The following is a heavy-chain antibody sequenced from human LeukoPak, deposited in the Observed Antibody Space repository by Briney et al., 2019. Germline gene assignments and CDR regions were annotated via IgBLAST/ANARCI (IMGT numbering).Heavy chain of an antibody. D-gene: IGHD6-19*01. CDR1: GGSISSSPYY. Sequence: PSETLSLTCTVSGGSISSSPYYWGWIRQPPGKGLEWIGNIYYSGSTYYNPSLKTRVTISVDTSKNQFSLKLTSVTAADTAVYYCARHASVDGNCPRPLVYWGQGSLVTVSS. CDR2: IYYSGST. V-gene: IGHV4-39*01. CDR3: ARHASVDGNCPRPLVY. J-gene: IGHJ4*02.